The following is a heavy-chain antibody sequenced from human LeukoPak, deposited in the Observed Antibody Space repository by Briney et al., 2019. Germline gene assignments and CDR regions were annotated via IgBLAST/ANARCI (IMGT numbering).Heavy chain of an antibody. V-gene: IGHV4-34*01. CDR3: ARGRYGSALDY. CDR2: INHSGST. D-gene: IGHD3-10*01. J-gene: IGHJ4*02. CDR1: GGSFSGYY. Sequence: SETLSLTCAVYGGSFSGYYWSWIREPPGKGLEWIGEINHSGSTNYNPSLKSRVTISVDTSKNQFSLKLSSVTAADTAVYYCARGRYGSALDYWGQGTLVTVSS.